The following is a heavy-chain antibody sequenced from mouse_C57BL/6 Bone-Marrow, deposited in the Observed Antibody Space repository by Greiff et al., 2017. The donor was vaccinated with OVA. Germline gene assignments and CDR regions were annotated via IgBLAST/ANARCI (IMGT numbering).Heavy chain of an antibody. CDR2: IYPGSGST. CDR1: GYTFTSYW. V-gene: IGHV1-55*01. CDR3: AKDCYGSSYYFDY. Sequence: QVQLQQPGAELVKPGASVKMSCKASGYTFTSYWITWVKQRPGQGLEWIGDIYPGSGSTNYNEKFKSKATLTVDTSSSTAYMQLSSLTSEDSAVYYCAKDCYGSSYYFDYWGQGTTLTVSA. D-gene: IGHD1-1*01. J-gene: IGHJ2*01.